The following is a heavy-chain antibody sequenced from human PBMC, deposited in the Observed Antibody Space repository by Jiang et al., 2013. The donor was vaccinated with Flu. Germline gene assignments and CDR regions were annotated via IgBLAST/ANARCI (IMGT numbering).Heavy chain of an antibody. V-gene: IGHV5-10-1*01. CDR3: ARHDKGITISTNTYYYGMDV. D-gene: IGHD3-3*01. J-gene: IGHJ6*02. CDR2: IDPSDSYT. Sequence: RIDPSDSYTNYSPSFQGHVTISADKSIRTAYLQWSSLKASDTAMYYCARHDKGITISTNTYYYGMDVWGQGTTVTVSS.